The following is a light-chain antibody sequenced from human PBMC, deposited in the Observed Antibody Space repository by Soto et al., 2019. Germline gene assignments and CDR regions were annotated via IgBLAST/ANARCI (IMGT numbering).Light chain of an antibody. Sequence: DIQMTQSPSTLSASVGDRVTITCRASQSISSWLAWYQQKPGKAPKLLIYDASSLESGVPSRFGGSGSGTEFTLTISSLQPDDFATYYCQQYNSRTSVTFGQGTKLEIK. CDR3: QQYNSRTSVT. CDR2: DAS. V-gene: IGKV1-5*01. CDR1: QSISSW. J-gene: IGKJ2*01.